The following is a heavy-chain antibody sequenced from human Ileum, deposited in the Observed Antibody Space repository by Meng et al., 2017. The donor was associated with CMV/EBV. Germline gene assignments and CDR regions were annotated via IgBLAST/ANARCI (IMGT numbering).Heavy chain of an antibody. J-gene: IGHJ4*02. CDR1: GYNFTSNN. CDR3: ARDGLSGRYFDY. Sequence: CTASGYNFTSNNIIWVRQAPGQGPEWMGWINTNTGNPTYAQGFTGRFVFSLDTSVSTTYLQISSLKAEDTAVYYCARDGLSGRYFDYWGQGTLVTVSS. CDR2: INTNTGNP. D-gene: IGHD1-26*01. V-gene: IGHV7-4-1*02.